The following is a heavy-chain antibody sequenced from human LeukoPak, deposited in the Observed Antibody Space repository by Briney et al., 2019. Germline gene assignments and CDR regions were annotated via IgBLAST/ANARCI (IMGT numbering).Heavy chain of an antibody. D-gene: IGHD1-1*01. J-gene: IGHJ5*02. V-gene: IGHV4-59*08. CDR1: GDSMSGHF. CDR3: AKSLVGTLRGFDP. Sequence: SETLSLTCTVSGDSMSGHFWSWIRQPPGKGLEWIGYVYYSGSTYYNPSLKSRLTMSVDTSKNHFSLRLSSVTAADTAVYYCAKSLVGTLRGFDPWGQGILVTVSS. CDR2: VYYSGST.